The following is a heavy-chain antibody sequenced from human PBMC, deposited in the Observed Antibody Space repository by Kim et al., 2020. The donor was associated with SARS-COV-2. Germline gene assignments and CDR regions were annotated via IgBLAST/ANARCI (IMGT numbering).Heavy chain of an antibody. CDR3: ARDQSWWELPEYYYYYYGMDV. CDR2: ISSSSSTI. V-gene: IGHV3-48*02. J-gene: IGHJ6*02. CDR1: GFTFSSYS. D-gene: IGHD1-26*01. Sequence: GGSLRLSCAASGFTFSSYSMNWVRQAPGKGLEWVSYISSSSSTIYYADSVKGRFTISRDNAKNSLYLQMNSLRDEDTAVYYCARDQSWWELPEYYYYYYGMDVWGQGTTVTVSS.